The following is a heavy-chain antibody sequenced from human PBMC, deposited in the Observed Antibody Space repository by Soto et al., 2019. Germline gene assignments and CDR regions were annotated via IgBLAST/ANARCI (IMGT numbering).Heavy chain of an antibody. CDR1: GGSFSGYY. Sequence: PLETLSLTCAVYGGSFSGYYWSWIRQPPGKGLEWIGEINHSGSTNYNPSLKSRVTISVDTSKNQFSLKLSSVTAADTAVYYCARLVRYFDWLKRYYGMDVWGQGTTVTVSS. J-gene: IGHJ6*02. V-gene: IGHV4-34*01. CDR3: ARLVRYFDWLKRYYGMDV. D-gene: IGHD3-9*01. CDR2: INHSGST.